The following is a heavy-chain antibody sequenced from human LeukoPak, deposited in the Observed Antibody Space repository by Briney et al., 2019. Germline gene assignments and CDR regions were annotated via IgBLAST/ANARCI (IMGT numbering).Heavy chain of an antibody. CDR1: GGSISSSSYY. J-gene: IGHJ4*02. D-gene: IGHD3-3*02. V-gene: IGHV4-39*07. CDR2: IYYSGST. Sequence: SETLSLTCTVSGGSISSSSYYWGWIRQPPGKGLEWIGSIYYSGSTYYNPSLKSRVTISVDTSKNQFSLKLSSVTAADTAVYYCARARLARYYFDYWGQGTLVTVSS. CDR3: ARARLARYYFDY.